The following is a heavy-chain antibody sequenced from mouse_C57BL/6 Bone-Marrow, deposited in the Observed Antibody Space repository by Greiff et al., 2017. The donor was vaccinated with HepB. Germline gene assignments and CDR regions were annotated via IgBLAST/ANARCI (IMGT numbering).Heavy chain of an antibody. J-gene: IGHJ4*01. CDR1: GYTFTDYY. CDR3: ARRMDY. CDR2: INPNNGGT. Sequence: EVQLQQSGPELVKPGASVKISCKASGYTFTDYYMNWVKQSHGKSLEWIGDINPNNGGTSYNQKFKGKATLTVDKSSSTAYMELRSLTSEDSAVYYCARRMDYWGQGTSVPVSS. V-gene: IGHV1-26*01.